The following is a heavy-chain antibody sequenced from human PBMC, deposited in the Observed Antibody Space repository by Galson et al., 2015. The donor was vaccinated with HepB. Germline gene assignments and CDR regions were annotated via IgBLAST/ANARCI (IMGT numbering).Heavy chain of an antibody. J-gene: IGHJ4*02. Sequence: SLRLSCAASGLTLNRYNMNWVRQAPGKGLEWVSSIGSGSSYIYYADSVKGRFTISRDNAKNSLYLQMNSLRAEDTAVYYCARDSHCGGYVCYFDYWGQGTLVTVSS. CDR2: IGSGSSYI. CDR3: ARDSHCGGYVCYFDY. D-gene: IGHD2-21*01. V-gene: IGHV3-21*01. CDR1: GLTLNRYN.